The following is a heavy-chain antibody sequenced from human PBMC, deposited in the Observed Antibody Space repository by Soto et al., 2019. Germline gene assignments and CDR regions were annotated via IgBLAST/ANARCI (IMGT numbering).Heavy chain of an antibody. CDR3: ARMAGPLYFDL. V-gene: IGHV4-34*01. J-gene: IGHJ2*01. CDR1: GGSFSGFY. Sequence: SETLSLTCAVHGGSFSGFYWTWIRQPPGKGLEWIGEINHSGSSNYDPPLKSRVTMSLDTSRNQFSLSLNSVTAADTAVYYCARMAGPLYFDLWGRGTLVTVSS. CDR2: INHSGSS.